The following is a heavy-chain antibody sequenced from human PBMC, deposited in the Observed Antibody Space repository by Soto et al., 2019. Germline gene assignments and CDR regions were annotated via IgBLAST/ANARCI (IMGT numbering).Heavy chain of an antibody. CDR3: ARQIGVGSWSFDH. D-gene: IGHD6-13*01. V-gene: IGHV4-39*01. J-gene: IGHJ4*02. CDR1: GGSLRTDVYW. Sequence: QLQLQESGPGLVKPAETLSLTCTVSGGSLRTDVYWWAWIRQSPGKRLEWLGSIFHRGNTHYNPSLKSRLTLSVDTSTEQFSLSLSSVTAADTAVYYCARQIGVGSWSFDHWGQGTLATVSS. CDR2: IFHRGNT.